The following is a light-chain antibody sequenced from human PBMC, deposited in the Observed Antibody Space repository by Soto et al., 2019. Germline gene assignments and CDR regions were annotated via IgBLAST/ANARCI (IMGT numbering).Light chain of an antibody. J-gene: IGKJ1*01. CDR2: DAS. CDR1: QGIRND. CDR3: LQHNTYIGTWT. Sequence: DIQMTQSPSSLSASVGDRVTITCRASQGIRNDLVWYQQKPGKAPKRLIYDASSLQSGVPSRFSGSGSGTEFTLIISSLQPEDFATYFCLQHNTYIGTWTFGQGTKVDIK. V-gene: IGKV1-17*01.